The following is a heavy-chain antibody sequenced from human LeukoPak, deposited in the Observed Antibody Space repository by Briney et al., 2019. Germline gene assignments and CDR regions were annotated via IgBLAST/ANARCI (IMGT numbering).Heavy chain of an antibody. CDR2: IYHSGST. CDR3: ARDGSYYDY. D-gene: IGHD1-26*01. CDR1: GYSISSGYH. Sequence: SETLSLTCTVSGYSISSGYHWGWIRQPPGKGLEWIGSIYHSGSTYYNPSLKSRVTISVDTSKNQFSLKLSSVTAADTAVYYCARDGSYYDYWGQGTLVTVSS. V-gene: IGHV4-38-2*02. J-gene: IGHJ4*02.